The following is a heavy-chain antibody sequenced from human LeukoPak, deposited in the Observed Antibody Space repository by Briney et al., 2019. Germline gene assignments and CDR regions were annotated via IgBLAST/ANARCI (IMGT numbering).Heavy chain of an antibody. CDR1: GYTFTGYY. J-gene: IGHJ6*02. D-gene: IGHD3-3*01. CDR2: INPNSGGT. V-gene: IGHV1-2*06. Sequence: ASVKVSCKASGYTFTGYYMHWVRQAPGQGLEWMGRINPNSGGTNYAQKFQGRVTMTRDTSISTAYMELSRLRSDDTAVYYCARDLDYDFWSGYYSDPPSYYYGMDVWAKGPRSPSP. CDR3: ARDLDYDFWSGYYSDPPSYYYGMDV.